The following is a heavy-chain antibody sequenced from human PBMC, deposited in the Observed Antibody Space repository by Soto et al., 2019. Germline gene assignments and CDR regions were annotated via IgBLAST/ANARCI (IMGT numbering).Heavy chain of an antibody. J-gene: IGHJ4*02. CDR2: IRGSGGST. V-gene: IGHV3-23*01. Sequence: GGSLRLSCAASGFTFSSYSMNWVRQAPGKGLEWVSYIRGSGGSTYYADSVKGRFTISRDNAKNTLYLQMDSLRAEDTAVYYFFKSNSSRWYLSYFWGQGSLVPVSS. D-gene: IGHD6-13*01. CDR1: GFTFSSYS. CDR3: FKSNSSRWYLSYF.